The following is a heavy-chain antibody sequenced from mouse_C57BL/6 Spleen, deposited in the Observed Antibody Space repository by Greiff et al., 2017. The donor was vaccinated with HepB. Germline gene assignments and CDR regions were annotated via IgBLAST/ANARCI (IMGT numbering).Heavy chain of an antibody. V-gene: IGHV2-3*01. J-gene: IGHJ4*01. Sequence: VKLMESGPGLVAPSQSLSITCTVSGFSLTSYGVSWVRQPPGKGLEWLGVIWGDGSISKDNSKSQVFLKLNSLQTDDTATYYCATLITTVVGAMDYWGQGTSVTVSS. CDR1: GFSLTSYG. CDR2: IWGDG. D-gene: IGHD1-1*01. CDR3: ATLITTVVGAMDY.